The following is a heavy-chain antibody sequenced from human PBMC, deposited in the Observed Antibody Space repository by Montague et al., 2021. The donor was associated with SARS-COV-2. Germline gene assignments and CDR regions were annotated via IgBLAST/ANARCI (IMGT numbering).Heavy chain of an antibody. V-gene: IGHV4-34*01. CDR1: GGSFSTYS. CDR3: ARLSDGVVPSPILGVGPYYSYYYMDV. Sequence: SETLSLTCAVHGGSFSTYSWNWIRQPPGKGLEWIGEIHHGGSTNYNPSLKSRVTISVDTSKNQFSLKLTSVAAADTAVYYCARLSDGVVPSPILGVGPYYSYYYMDVWGKGTTVTVSS. J-gene: IGHJ6*03. D-gene: IGHD3-10*01. CDR2: IHHGGST.